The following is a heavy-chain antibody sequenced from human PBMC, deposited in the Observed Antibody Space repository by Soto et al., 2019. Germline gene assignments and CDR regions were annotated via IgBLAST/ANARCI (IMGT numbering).Heavy chain of an antibody. CDR1: GGSFSRYH. V-gene: IGHV4-34*01. Sequence: QVQLQQWGAGLLKPSETLSLTCTVYGGSFSRYHWNWIRQAPGKGLEWIGEIHHDGGTNYSPSLEGRVTISVDTSKNDFSLKLSSVTAADTGVYYCARGYGEEWPTSDFWGQGTLVTVSS. CDR3: ARGYGEEWPTSDF. D-gene: IGHD3-10*01. J-gene: IGHJ4*02. CDR2: IHHDGGT.